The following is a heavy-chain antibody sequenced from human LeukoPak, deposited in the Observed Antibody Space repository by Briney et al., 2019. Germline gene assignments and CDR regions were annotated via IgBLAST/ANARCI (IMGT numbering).Heavy chain of an antibody. V-gene: IGHV7-4-1*02. CDR3: ARGLVGEGEIYFDT. J-gene: IGHJ4*02. Sequence: ASVKVSCKASGYTFTSYAMNWVRQAPGQGLEWMGWINTNTGNPTYAQGFTGRFVFSLDTSVSTAYLQISSLKAEDTAVYYCARGLVGEGEIYFDTWGQGTLVTVSS. CDR2: INTNTGNP. CDR1: GYTFTSYA. D-gene: IGHD3-10*01.